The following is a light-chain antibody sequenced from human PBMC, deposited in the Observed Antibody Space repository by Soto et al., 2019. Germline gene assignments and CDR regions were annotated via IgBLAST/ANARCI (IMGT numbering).Light chain of an antibody. CDR2: EVT. J-gene: IGLJ1*01. CDR3: SSYTSSTTFFV. CDR1: GSDFGGYNY. Sequence: QSALTQPASVSGSPGQSITISCTGAGSDFGGYNYVSWYQRHPGKAPTLMIYEVTNRPSGISNRFSGSKSGNTASLTISGLQAEDEADYYCSSYTSSTTFFVFGTGTKLTVL. V-gene: IGLV2-14*01.